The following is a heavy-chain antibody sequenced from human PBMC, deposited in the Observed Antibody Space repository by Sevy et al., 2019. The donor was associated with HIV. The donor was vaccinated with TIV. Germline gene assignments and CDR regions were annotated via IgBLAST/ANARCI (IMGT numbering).Heavy chain of an antibody. V-gene: IGHV3-23*01. CDR1: GFTFNSYA. D-gene: IGHD3-22*01. Sequence: GGSLRLSCAASGFTFNSYAMGWDRQAPGKGLEWVSGISGSGGSTYYADSVKGRFTISRDNSKNTLYLQMKSLRAEDTAAYYCASTIDYDSSGYYFNFDYWGQGILVTVSS. CDR3: ASTIDYDSSGYYFNFDY. J-gene: IGHJ4*02. CDR2: ISGSGGST.